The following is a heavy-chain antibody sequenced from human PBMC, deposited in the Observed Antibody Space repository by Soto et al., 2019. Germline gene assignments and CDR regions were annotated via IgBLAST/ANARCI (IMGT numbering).Heavy chain of an antibody. D-gene: IGHD6-13*01. Sequence: QVQLQQWGAGLLKPSETLSLTCAVYGGSFSGYYWSWIRQPPGKGLEWIGEINHSGSTNYNPSLKSRVTISVDTSKNQFSLKLSSVTAADTAVYYCARAVAGISDYWGQGTLVTVSS. CDR1: GGSFSGYY. CDR2: INHSGST. V-gene: IGHV4-34*01. J-gene: IGHJ4*02. CDR3: ARAVAGISDY.